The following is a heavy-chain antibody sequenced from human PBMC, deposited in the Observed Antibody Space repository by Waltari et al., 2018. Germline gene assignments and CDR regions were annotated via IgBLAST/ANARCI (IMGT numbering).Heavy chain of an antibody. J-gene: IGHJ5*02. CDR3: ARGQGGRLWYL. Sequence: QVQLQQWGAGLLKPSETLSLTCAVYGGSFSGYYWRWIRLPPVKELEWFGDMDTGVGTNCTRPPTGGVRISVDTSQDQSSLKVSSVTAADTAVDYCARGQGGRLWYLWGQGTLVTVS. D-gene: IGHD3-10*01. CDR2: MDTGVGT. V-gene: IGHV4-34*01. CDR1: GGSFSGYY.